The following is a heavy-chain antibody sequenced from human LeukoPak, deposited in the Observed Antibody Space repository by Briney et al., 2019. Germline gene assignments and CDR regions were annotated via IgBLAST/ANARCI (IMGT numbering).Heavy chain of an antibody. CDR1: GYTFTTYG. CDR3: ARTGGDCSSTSCYRNWFDP. J-gene: IGHJ5*02. D-gene: IGHD2-2*01. V-gene: IGHV1-18*04. CDR2: ISGYNGNT. Sequence: ASVKVSCKASGYTFTTYGISWVRQAPGQGLEWMGWISGYNGNTKYAQKVHGRVTMTTDTSTSTAYMELRSLRSDDTAVYYCARTGGDCSSTSCYRNWFDPWGQGTLVTVSS.